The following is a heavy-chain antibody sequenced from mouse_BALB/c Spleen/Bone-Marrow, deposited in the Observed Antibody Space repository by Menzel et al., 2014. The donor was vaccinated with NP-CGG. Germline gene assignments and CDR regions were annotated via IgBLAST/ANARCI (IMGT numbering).Heavy chain of an antibody. CDR3: ARDENVGIYWYFDV. V-gene: IGHV7-3*02. CDR2: IRNKAKGYTT. Sequence: EVMLVESGEGSVQPGGSLRLSWAPSGFTFTDYYMSWVRQPPGKALEWLGFIRNKAKGYTTEYSASVKGRFTISRDNSQRILYLQMNTLRPEDSATYYCARDENVGIYWYFDVWGAGTTVIVSS. CDR1: GFTFTDYY. J-gene: IGHJ1*01.